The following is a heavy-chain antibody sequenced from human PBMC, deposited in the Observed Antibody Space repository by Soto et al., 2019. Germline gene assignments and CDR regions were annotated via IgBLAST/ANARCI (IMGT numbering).Heavy chain of an antibody. J-gene: IGHJ2*01. CDR3: AKRTVGWYFDL. CDR2: ISGSGGST. V-gene: IGHV3-23*01. Sequence: EVQLLESGGGLVQPGGSLRLSCAASGFTFSSYAMTWVRQAPGKGLEWVAVISGSGGSTYYADAVKGRFTISRDNSKNTLYLQMNSLRAEDTAVYYCAKRTVGWYFDLWGRGTLVTVSS. D-gene: IGHD4-17*01. CDR1: GFTFSSYA.